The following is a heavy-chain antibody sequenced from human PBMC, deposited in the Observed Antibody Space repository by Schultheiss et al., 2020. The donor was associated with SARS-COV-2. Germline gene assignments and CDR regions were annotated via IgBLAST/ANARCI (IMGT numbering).Heavy chain of an antibody. CDR1: GDSVSSDSAG. CDR2: TYYRSRWYN. V-gene: IGHV6-1*01. J-gene: IGHJ4*02. CDR3: AREIPHFDY. Sequence: SETLSLTCAISGDSVSSDSAGWNWIRQSPSRGLEWLGRTYYRSRWYNDYAVSVKSRITINPDTSKNQFSLQLNSVTPEDTAVYYCAREIPHFDYWGQGTLVTVSS. D-gene: IGHD2-2*02.